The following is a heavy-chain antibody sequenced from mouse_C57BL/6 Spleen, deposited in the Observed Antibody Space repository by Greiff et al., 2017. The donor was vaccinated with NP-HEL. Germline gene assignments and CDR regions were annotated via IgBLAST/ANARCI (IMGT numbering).Heavy chain of an antibody. CDR1: GYTFTSYT. CDR3: ARWGYGSSGDY. CDR2: INPSSGYT. V-gene: IGHV1-4*01. D-gene: IGHD1-1*01. Sequence: VQLKESGAELARPGASVKMSCKASGYTFTSYTMHWVKQRPGQGLEWIGYINPSSGYTKYNQKFKDKATLTADKSSSTAYMQLSSLTSEDSAVYYCARWGYGSSGDYWGQGTTLTVSS. J-gene: IGHJ2*01.